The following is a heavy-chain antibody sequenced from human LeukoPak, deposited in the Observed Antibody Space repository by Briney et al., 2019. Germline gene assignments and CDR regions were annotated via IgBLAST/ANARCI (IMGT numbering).Heavy chain of an antibody. D-gene: IGHD3-22*01. J-gene: IGHJ4*02. CDR3: ARSPGNYYDSSGNFDY. Sequence: ASVKVSCKASGYTFTSYYTHWVRQAPGQGLEWMGIINPSGGRISYAQKFQGRVTMTRDTSTSTVYMELSSLRSEDTAVYYCARSPGNYYDSSGNFDYWGQGTLVTVSS. CDR1: GYTFTSYY. CDR2: INPSGGRI. V-gene: IGHV1-46*01.